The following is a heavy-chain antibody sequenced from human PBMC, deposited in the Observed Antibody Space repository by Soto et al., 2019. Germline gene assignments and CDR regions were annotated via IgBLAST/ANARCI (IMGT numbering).Heavy chain of an antibody. CDR3: ARSKRSDDDVLDY. J-gene: IGHJ4*02. D-gene: IGHD3-16*01. CDR2: INSDGSST. V-gene: IGHV3-74*01. Sequence: GGSLRLSCAASGFTFSGYWMHWVRQAPGKGLVWVSRINSDGSSTTYADSVKGRFTISRDNAKNTLYLQMNSLRAEDTAVYYCARSKRSDDDVLDYWGQGTLVTVSS. CDR1: GFTFSGYW.